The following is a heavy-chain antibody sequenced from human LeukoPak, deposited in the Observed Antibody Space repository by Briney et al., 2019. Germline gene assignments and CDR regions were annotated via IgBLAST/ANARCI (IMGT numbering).Heavy chain of an antibody. V-gene: IGHV3-23*01. Sequence: HSGGSLRLSCAASGFTFSSYAMHWVRRAPGKGLEWVSAISGSGGSTYYADSVKGRFTISRDNSKNTLYLQMNSLRAEDTAVYYCAKEVSPNRIVGATPFDYWGQGTLVTVSS. CDR2: ISGSGGST. CDR3: AKEVSPNRIVGATPFDY. CDR1: GFTFSSYA. J-gene: IGHJ4*02. D-gene: IGHD1-26*01.